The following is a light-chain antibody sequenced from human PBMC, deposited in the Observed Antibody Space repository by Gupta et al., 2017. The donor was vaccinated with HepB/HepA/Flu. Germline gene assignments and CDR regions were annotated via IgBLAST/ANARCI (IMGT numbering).Light chain of an antibody. J-gene: IGLJ3*02. CDR2: GNS. CDR3: QSDDSSLKV. Sequence: QSVLTQPPPVSGAPGQRVTISCTGNSSNIGAGYDVHWYQQLPGTAPKLLLYGNSNRPSGVPYRFSGSKSGTSASLAITGLQAEDEADYYCQSDDSSLKVFGGGTKLTVL. V-gene: IGLV1-40*01. CDR1: SSNIGAGYD.